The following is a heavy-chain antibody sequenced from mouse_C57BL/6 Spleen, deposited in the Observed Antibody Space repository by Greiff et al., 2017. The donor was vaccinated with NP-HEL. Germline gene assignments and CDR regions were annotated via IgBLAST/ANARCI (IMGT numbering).Heavy chain of an antibody. D-gene: IGHD1-1*01. CDR2: INPYNGGT. CDR3: ARSTVVAPDY. CDR1: GYTFTDYY. J-gene: IGHJ2*01. V-gene: IGHV1-19*01. Sequence: EVQLQESGPVLVKPGASVKMSCKASGYTFTDYYMNWVKQSHGKSLEWIGVINPYNGGTSYNQKFKGKATLTVDKSSSTAYMELNSLTSEDSAVYYCARSTVVAPDYWGQGTTLTVSS.